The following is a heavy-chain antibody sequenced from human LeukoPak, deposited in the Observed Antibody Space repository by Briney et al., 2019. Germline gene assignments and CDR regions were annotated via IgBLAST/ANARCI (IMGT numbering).Heavy chain of an antibody. CDR3: AKISTVSSNFDY. CDR2: IDYSGGAA. CDR1: GFTFSSYA. D-gene: IGHD4-17*01. Sequence: GGSLRLSCSASGFTFSSYAMGWVRQAPGKGLEWVSSIDYSGGAAYSADSVKGRFTISRDNSKNTLYLQMNSLRAEDTALYSCAKISTVSSNFDYWGQGTLVTVSS. J-gene: IGHJ4*02. V-gene: IGHV3-23*01.